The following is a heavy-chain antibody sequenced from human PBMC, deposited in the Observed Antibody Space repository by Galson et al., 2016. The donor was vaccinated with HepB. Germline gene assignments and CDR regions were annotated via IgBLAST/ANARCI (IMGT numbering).Heavy chain of an antibody. D-gene: IGHD3-10*01. CDR1: GFTFGDYV. V-gene: IGHV3-49*01. CDR2: IRNRAYGATT. Sequence: SLRLSCATSGFTFGDYVVSWVRQAPGQGLEWLGFIRNRAYGATTEHTTSVKGRFTISRDGSKRIAYLQMTSLKPEDTAVYYCTRSGRRNPRSYFYYGMDVWGPGTTGTGSS. CDR3: TRSGRRNPRSYFYYGMDV. J-gene: IGHJ6*02.